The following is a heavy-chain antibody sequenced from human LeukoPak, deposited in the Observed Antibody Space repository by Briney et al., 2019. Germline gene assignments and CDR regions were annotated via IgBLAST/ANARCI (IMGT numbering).Heavy chain of an antibody. CDR3: ARDLGFMTTSAFDI. CDR1: GYTFTGYY. D-gene: IGHD2/OR15-2a*01. J-gene: IGHJ3*02. CDR2: INPNSGGT. V-gene: IGHV1-2*02. Sequence: GASVKVSCKASGYTFTGYYMHRVRQAPGQGLEWMGWINPNSGGTNYAQKFQGRVTMTRDTSISTAYMELSRLRSDDTAVYYCARDLGFMTTSAFDIWGQGTMVTVSS.